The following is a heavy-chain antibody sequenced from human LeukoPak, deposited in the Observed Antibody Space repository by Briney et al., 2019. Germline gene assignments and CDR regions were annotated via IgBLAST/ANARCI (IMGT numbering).Heavy chain of an antibody. J-gene: IGHJ6*02. D-gene: IGHD3-10*01. V-gene: IGHV4-61*08. Sequence: SETLSLTCTVSGGSISSGGYYWSWIRQHPGKGLEWIGYIYYSGSTNYNPSLKSRVTISVDTSKNQFSLKLSSVTAADTAVYYCARVGGSGSYYYYYYYYGMDVWGQGTTVTVSS. CDR1: GGSISSGGYY. CDR3: ARVGGSGSYYYYYYYYGMDV. CDR2: IYYSGST.